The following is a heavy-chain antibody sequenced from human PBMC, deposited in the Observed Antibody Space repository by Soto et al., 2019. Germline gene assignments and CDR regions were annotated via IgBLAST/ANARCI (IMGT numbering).Heavy chain of an antibody. V-gene: IGHV3-23*01. D-gene: IGHD1-26*01. CDR1: GFSFSSYA. J-gene: IGHJ4*02. CDR2: ISGSGGST. CDR3: AKVQWELPTPVDY. Sequence: EVQLLESGGGLVQPGGSLRLSCAASGFSFSSYAMSWVRQAPGKGLEWVSSISGSGGSTYYADSVKGRFTISRDNSKNTLYLQMNSLRAEDTAVYYCAKVQWELPTPVDYWGQGTLVTVSS.